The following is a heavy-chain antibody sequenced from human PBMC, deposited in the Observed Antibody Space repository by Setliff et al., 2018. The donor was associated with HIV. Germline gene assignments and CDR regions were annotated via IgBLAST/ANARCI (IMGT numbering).Heavy chain of an antibody. Sequence: PGGSLRLSCAASGFTFSSYWIIWVRQAPGKGLEWVANIKQDGSEKYYVDSVKGRFTISRDNANNLLYLQMDSLRGEDTAVYYCAREGVHHNFWSGYTYYYGLDVWGQGTTVTVSS. J-gene: IGHJ3*01. CDR3: AREGVHHNFWSGYTYYYGLDV. CDR1: GFTFSSYW. CDR2: IKQDGSEK. D-gene: IGHD3-3*01. V-gene: IGHV3-7*01.